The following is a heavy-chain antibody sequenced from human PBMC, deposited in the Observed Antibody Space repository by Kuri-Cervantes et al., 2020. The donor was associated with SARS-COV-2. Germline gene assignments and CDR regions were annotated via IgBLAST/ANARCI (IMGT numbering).Heavy chain of an antibody. CDR2: IYYSGST. D-gene: IGHD3-3*01. J-gene: IGHJ5*02. CDR1: GGSISSSSYY. Sequence: SETLSLTCTVSGGSISSSSYYWGWIRQPPGKGLERIGSIYYSGSTYYNPSLKSRVTISVDTSKNQFSLKLSSVTAADTAVYYCARKSGGGSGWGFDPWGQGTLVTVSS. CDR3: ARKSGGGSGWGFDP. V-gene: IGHV4-39*01.